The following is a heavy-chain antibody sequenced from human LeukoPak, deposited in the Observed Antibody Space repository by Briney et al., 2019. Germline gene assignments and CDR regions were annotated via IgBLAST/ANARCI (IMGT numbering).Heavy chain of an antibody. CDR2: IIPIFGTA. J-gene: IGHJ3*02. CDR1: GGTFSSYA. D-gene: IGHD6-13*01. V-gene: IGHV1-69*05. Sequence: ASVKVSCKASGGTFSSYAISWVRQAPGQGLEWMGGIIPIFGTANYAQKFQGRVTITTDESTSTAYMELSSLRSEDTAVYYCARTVLRGARDQNSSSWTRDGAFDIWGQGTMVTVSS. CDR3: ARTVLRGARDQNSSSWTRDGAFDI.